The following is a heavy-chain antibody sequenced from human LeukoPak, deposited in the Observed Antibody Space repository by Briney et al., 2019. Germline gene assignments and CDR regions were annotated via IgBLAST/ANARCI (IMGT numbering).Heavy chain of an antibody. CDR2: IYYSGST. V-gene: IGHV4-30-4*01. CDR1: GGSISSGDYY. J-gene: IGHJ4*02. Sequence: SETLSLTCTVSGGSISSGDYYWSWIRQPPGKGLEWIGYIYYSGSTYYNPSLKSRVTISVDTSKNQFSLKLSSVTAADTAVYYCARGYYGSGSHTYYYFDYWGQGTLVTVSS. D-gene: IGHD3-10*01. CDR3: ARGYYGSGSHTYYYFDY.